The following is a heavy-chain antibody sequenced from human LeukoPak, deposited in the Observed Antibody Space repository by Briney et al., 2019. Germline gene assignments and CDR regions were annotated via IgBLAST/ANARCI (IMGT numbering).Heavy chain of an antibody. Sequence: SETLSLTCTVSGGSISSYYWSWIRQPPGKGLEWIGYIYYSGSTNYNPSLKSRVTISVDTSKNQFSLKLSSVTAADTAVYYCARARPTYYDSSGYYRDWGQGTLVTLSS. D-gene: IGHD3-22*01. CDR2: IYYSGST. CDR1: GGSISSYY. V-gene: IGHV4-59*01. J-gene: IGHJ1*01. CDR3: ARARPTYYDSSGYYRD.